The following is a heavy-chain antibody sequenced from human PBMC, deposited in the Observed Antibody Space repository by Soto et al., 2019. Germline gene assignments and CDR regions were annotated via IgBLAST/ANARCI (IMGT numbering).Heavy chain of an antibody. CDR1: GGSISTYY. CDR3: TRKYNYGHNWFDP. D-gene: IGHD3-10*01. CDR2: VYYSGST. V-gene: IGHV4-59*01. Sequence: QVQLQESGPGLVKPSETLSLTCTVSGGSISTYYWTWIRQSPGKGLEWIGYVYYSGSTDYNPSLRSRVTISVDTSKNQFSLELRSVTPADTAVYYCTRKYNYGHNWFDPWGQGTLVTVSS. J-gene: IGHJ5*02.